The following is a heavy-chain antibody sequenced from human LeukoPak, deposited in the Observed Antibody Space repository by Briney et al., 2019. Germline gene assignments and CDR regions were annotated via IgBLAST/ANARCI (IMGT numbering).Heavy chain of an antibody. D-gene: IGHD3-3*01. CDR3: ARDPNYDFWSGFPIDY. V-gene: IGHV1-18*01. Sequence: ASVKVSCKASGDTFTSYGISWVRRAPGQGLEWMGWISAYNGNTNYAQKLQGRVTMTTDTSTSTAYMELRSLRSDDTAVYYCARDPNYDFWSGFPIDYWGQGTLVTVSS. CDR1: GDTFTSYG. CDR2: ISAYNGNT. J-gene: IGHJ4*02.